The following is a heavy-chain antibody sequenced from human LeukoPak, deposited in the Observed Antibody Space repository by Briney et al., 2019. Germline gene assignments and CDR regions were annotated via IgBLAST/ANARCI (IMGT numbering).Heavy chain of an antibody. CDR3: ARHVSGEYFQH. J-gene: IGHJ1*01. Sequence: SETLSLTCTVSGGSISSYYWSWIRQPPGKGLEYIGYIYYSGSTNYNPSLKSRVTISVDTSKNQFSLELSSVTAADTAVYYCARHVSGEYFQHWGQGTLVTVSS. CDR2: IYYSGST. CDR1: GGSISSYY. V-gene: IGHV4-59*08. D-gene: IGHD3-10*01.